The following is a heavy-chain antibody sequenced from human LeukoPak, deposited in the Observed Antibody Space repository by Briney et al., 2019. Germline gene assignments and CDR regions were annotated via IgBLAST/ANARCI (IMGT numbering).Heavy chain of an antibody. V-gene: IGHV3-7*03. CDR1: GFTFSSYE. Sequence: GGSLRLSCEASGFTFSSYEMNWVRQAPGKGLEWVANIKEDGSEKYYVDSVKGRFTISRDNAKNSLYLHMNSLTAEDTAMYYCARDWVAGVPFDAFDIWGQGTMVSVSS. D-gene: IGHD3-10*01. J-gene: IGHJ3*02. CDR2: IKEDGSEK. CDR3: ARDWVAGVPFDAFDI.